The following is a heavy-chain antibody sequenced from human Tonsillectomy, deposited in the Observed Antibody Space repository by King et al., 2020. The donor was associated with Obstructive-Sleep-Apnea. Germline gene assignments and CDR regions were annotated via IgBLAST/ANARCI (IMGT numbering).Heavy chain of an antibody. CDR2: IYHSGSA. CDR1: AYSISSDYY. D-gene: IGHD3-16*01. J-gene: IGHJ4*02. Sequence: QLQESGPGLVKPSETLSLTCTVSAYSISSDYYWGWIRQPPGKGLEWIATIYHSGSAYYNPSLKSRVTISVDTSKNQFSLRLRSVTAADTAVYYCARVGPSQTDYWGQGTLVTVSS. V-gene: IGHV4-38-2*02. CDR3: ARVGPSQTDY.